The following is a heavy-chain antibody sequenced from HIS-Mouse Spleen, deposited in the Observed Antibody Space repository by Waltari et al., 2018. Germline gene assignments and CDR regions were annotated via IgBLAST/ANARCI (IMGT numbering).Heavy chain of an antibody. Sequence: QVQLVESGGGVVQPGRSLRLSCAASGFTLSSYGMHWVRQAPGKGLEGVSFIWYDGSNKYYADSVKGRFTISRDNSKNTLYLQMNSLRAEDTAVYYCAKDLARKDSGYDAFDIWGQGTMVTVSS. CDR3: AKDLARKDSGYDAFDI. J-gene: IGHJ3*02. D-gene: IGHD5-12*01. V-gene: IGHV3-33*06. CDR2: IWYDGSNK. CDR1: GFTLSSYG.